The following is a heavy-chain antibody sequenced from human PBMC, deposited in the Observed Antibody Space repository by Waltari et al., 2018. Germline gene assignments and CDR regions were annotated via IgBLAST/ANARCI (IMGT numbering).Heavy chain of an antibody. Sequence: EVQLVESGGGLVQPGGSLRLSCAASGFTFSSCSMNWVRQAPGKGLEWVSCISSSSSTIYYADSVKGRFTISRDNAKNSLYLKMNSLRAEDTAVYYCARDLGYCSSTSCYALYYYYYYGMDVWGQGTTVTVSS. CDR1: GFTFSSCS. V-gene: IGHV3-48*01. J-gene: IGHJ6*02. CDR3: ARDLGYCSSTSCYALYYYYYYGMDV. D-gene: IGHD2-2*01. CDR2: ISSSSSTI.